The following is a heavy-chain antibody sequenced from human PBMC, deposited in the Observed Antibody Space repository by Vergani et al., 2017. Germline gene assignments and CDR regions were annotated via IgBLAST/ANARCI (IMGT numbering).Heavy chain of an antibody. D-gene: IGHD2-2*01. CDR1: GYSFTSYW. V-gene: IGHV5-51*01. CDR2: IYPGDSDT. CDR3: ARHGGQWAAAFYYYYGMDV. J-gene: IGHJ6*02. Sequence: EVQLVQSGAEVKKPGESLKISCKGSGYSFTSYWIGWVRQMPGKGLEWMGIIYPGDSDTRYSPSFQGQVTISADKSISTADLQWRSPKASDTAMYYWARHGGQWAAAFYYYYGMDVWGQGTTVTVSS.